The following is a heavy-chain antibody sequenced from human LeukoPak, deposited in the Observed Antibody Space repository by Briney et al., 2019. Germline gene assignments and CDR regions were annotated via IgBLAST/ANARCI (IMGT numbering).Heavy chain of an antibody. D-gene: IGHD6-19*01. CDR3: ARHDSGWYILFNY. CDR2: IYYTGTT. CDR1: GGSISSYY. Sequence: SETLSLTCTVSGGSISSYYWSWIRQPPGKGLEWIGYIYYTGTTNYNPSLKSRVTISIDTSKNQFSLKLSSVTAADTAVYYCARHDSGWYILFNYWGQGTLVTVSS. J-gene: IGHJ4*02. V-gene: IGHV4-59*08.